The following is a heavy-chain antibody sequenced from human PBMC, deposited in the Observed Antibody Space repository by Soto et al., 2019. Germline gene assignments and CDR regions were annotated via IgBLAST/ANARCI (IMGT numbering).Heavy chain of an antibody. Sequence: PSETLSLTCAVSGGSISSGGCYWSWIRQPPGKGLEWIGYIYYSGSTNYNPSLKSRVTISVDTSKDQFSLKLSSVTAADTAVYYCARPLYSYGPMDVWGQGTTVTVSS. V-gene: IGHV4-61*08. J-gene: IGHJ6*02. CDR2: IYYSGST. D-gene: IGHD5-18*01. CDR3: ARPLYSYGPMDV. CDR1: GGSISSGGCY.